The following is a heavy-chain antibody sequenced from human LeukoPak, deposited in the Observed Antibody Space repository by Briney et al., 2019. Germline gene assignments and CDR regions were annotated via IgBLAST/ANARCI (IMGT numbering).Heavy chain of an antibody. CDR1: GFSLTNYA. CDR2: ISGSGEST. D-gene: IGHD7-27*01. CDR3: AREHWDFDY. Sequence: GGSLRPSLAASGFSLTNYAIACITPTPGKGLQWVSEISGSGESTYYGDSVKGRFTISRDNSKNTLYLQMNSLRAGDTAVYYCAREHWDFDYWGQGTLVTVSS. V-gene: IGHV3-23*01. J-gene: IGHJ4*02.